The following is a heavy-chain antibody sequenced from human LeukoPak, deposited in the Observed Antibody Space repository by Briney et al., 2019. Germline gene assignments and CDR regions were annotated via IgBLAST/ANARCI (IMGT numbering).Heavy chain of an antibody. V-gene: IGHV1-24*01. Sequence: ASVKVSCKVSGYTLTELSMHWVRQAPGKGLEWMGGFDPEDGETIYAQKFQGRVTMTEDTSTDTAYMELSSLRSEDTAVYYCATHFALTKYFQHWGQGTLVTVCS. CDR3: ATHFALTKYFQH. CDR2: FDPEDGET. CDR1: GYTLTELS. J-gene: IGHJ1*01.